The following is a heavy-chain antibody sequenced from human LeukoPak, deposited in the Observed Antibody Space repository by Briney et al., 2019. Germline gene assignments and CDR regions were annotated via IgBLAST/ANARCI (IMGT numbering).Heavy chain of an antibody. CDR2: ISSSSSYI. D-gene: IGHD6-19*01. CDR3: ASGKRAVAAPFDY. CDR1: GFTFSSYS. J-gene: IGHJ4*02. V-gene: IGHV3-21*01. Sequence: GGSLRLSCAASGFTFSSYSMNWVRQAPGKGLEWVSSISSSSSYIYCADSVKGRFTISRDNAKNSLYLQMNSLRAEDTAVYYCASGKRAVAAPFDYWGQGTLVTVSS.